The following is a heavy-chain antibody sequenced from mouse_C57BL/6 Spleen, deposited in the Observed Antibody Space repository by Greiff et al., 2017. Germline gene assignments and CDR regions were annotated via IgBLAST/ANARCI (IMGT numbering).Heavy chain of an antibody. CDR1: GYTFTDYY. CDR2: INPNNGGT. CDR3: TRKSGY. Sequence: VQLQQSGPELVKPGASVKISCKASGYTFTDYYMHWVKQSHGQSLEWIGDINPNNGGTIYNQKFKGKATLTVDKSSSTAYMELGSLTSEDSAVYYSTRKSGYWGQGTTLTVSS. J-gene: IGHJ2*01. V-gene: IGHV1-26*01.